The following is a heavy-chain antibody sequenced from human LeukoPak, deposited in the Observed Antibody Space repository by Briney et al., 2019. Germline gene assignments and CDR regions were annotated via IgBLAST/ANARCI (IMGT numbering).Heavy chain of an antibody. CDR2: ISGSESGI. J-gene: IGHJ5*02. CDR1: GFTFSDFY. CDR3: ARVRLGYDYSHWWFDT. V-gene: IGHV3-11*04. D-gene: IGHD4-11*01. Sequence: GGSLRLSCAASGFTFSDFYMSWVRQAPGKGLEWISYISGSESGIFYADSVRGRFVISRDNAEKSLYLQMNSLRAEDTAVYYCARVRLGYDYSHWWFDTWGQGTLVTVSS.